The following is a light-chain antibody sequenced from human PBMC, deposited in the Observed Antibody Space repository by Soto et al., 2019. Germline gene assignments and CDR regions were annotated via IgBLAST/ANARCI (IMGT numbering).Light chain of an antibody. Sequence: DIQMTQSPSSVSASVGDRVTITCQASQSISSYLNWYQQKPGKAPKLLIYAASSLQSGVPSRFSGSGSGTDFTLTISSLQPEDFATYYCQQTYSTPRTFGQGTKVDIK. V-gene: IGKV1-39*01. CDR1: QSISSY. CDR3: QQTYSTPRT. CDR2: AAS. J-gene: IGKJ1*01.